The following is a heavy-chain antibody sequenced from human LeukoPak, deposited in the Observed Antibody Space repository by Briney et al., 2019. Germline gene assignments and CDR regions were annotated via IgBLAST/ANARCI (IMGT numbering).Heavy chain of an antibody. D-gene: IGHD6-13*01. CDR2: IRYDGSNK. J-gene: IGHJ4*02. Sequence: GGSLRLSCAASGFTFSSYGMHWVRQAPGKGLEWVAFIRYDGSNKYYADSVKGRFTISRDNSKNTLYLQMNSLRAEDTAVYYCAKAHHKWQQLAVYGYWGQGTLVTVSS. CDR3: AKAHHKWQQLAVYGY. V-gene: IGHV3-30*02. CDR1: GFTFSSYG.